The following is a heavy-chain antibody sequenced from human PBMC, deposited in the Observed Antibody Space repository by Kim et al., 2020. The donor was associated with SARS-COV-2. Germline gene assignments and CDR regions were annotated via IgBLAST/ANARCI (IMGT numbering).Heavy chain of an antibody. D-gene: IGHD3-3*01. CDR2: ISYDGGTE. J-gene: IGHJ6*04. CDR3: ASEGYYFWSGYDGFYSYYGMDV. Sequence: GGSLRLSCAASGFTFRNYALHWVRQAPGKGLVWVAVISYDGGTEYYADSVKGRFTISRDDSKNMVYLQMNSLRAEDTAVYYCASEGYYFWSGYDGFYSYYGMDVWGKGTTVTVSS. CDR1: GFTFRNYA. V-gene: IGHV3-30-3*01.